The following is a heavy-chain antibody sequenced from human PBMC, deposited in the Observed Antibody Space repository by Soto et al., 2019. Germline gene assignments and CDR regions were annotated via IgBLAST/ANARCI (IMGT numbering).Heavy chain of an antibody. CDR3: AKDLGYGDYADIFYCARDV. D-gene: IGHD4-17*01. V-gene: IGHV3-30*18. CDR2: ISYDGSNK. CDR1: GFTFSSYV. Sequence: QVQLVESGGGVVQPGRSLRLSCAASGFTFSSYVMHWVRQAPGKGPEWVAVISYDGSNKYYPDSVKGRFTISRDNSKNTLYLQMNSLRAEETAVYYCAKDLGYGDYADIFYCARDVWGQGTTVTVSS. J-gene: IGHJ6*02.